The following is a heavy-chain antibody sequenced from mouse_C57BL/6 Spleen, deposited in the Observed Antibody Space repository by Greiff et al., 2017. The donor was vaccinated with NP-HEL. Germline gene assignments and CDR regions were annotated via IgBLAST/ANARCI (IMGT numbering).Heavy chain of an antibody. Sequence: QVQLQQSGAELVKPGALVEMSCKASGYTFTTYPIEWMKQNHGKSLEWIGNFHPYNDDTKYNEKFKGKATLTVEKSSSTVYLELSRLTSDDSAVYYCAIAYYSNYEDAMDYWGQGTSVTVSS. J-gene: IGHJ4*01. CDR3: AIAYYSNYEDAMDY. CDR2: FHPYNDDT. D-gene: IGHD2-5*01. CDR1: GYTFTTYP. V-gene: IGHV1-47*01.